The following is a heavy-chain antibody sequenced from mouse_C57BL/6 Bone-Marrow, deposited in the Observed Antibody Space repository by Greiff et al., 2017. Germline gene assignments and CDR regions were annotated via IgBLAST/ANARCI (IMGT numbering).Heavy chain of an antibody. J-gene: IGHJ3*01. D-gene: IGHD4-1*01. V-gene: IGHV1-4*01. CDR3: ARNWAWFAY. Sequence: QVQLKESGAELARPGASVKMSCKASGYTFTSYTMHWVKQRPGQGLEWIGYINPSSGYTKYNQKFKDKDTLTADKSYSTAYMQLSSLTSEDSAVYYCARNWAWFAYWGQGTLVTVSA. CDR2: INPSSGYT. CDR1: GYTFTSYT.